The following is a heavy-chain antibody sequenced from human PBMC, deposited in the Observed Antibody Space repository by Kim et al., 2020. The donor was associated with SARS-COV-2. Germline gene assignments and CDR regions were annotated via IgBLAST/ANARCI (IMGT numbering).Heavy chain of an antibody. J-gene: IGHJ6*02. D-gene: IGHD3-3*01. CDR2: IIPIFGTA. Sequence: SVKVSCKASGGTFSSYAISWVRQAPGQGLEWMGGIIPIFGTANYAQKFQGRVTITADESTSTAYMELSSLRSEDTAVYYCARGEPFLELYYYYGMDVWGQGTTVTVSS. CDR3: ARGEPFLELYYYYGMDV. V-gene: IGHV1-69*13. CDR1: GGTFSSYA.